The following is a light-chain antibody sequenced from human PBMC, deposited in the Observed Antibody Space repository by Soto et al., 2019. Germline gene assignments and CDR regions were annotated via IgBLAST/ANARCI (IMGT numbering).Light chain of an antibody. CDR1: KSVSSSY. CDR3: QQYGSSSYT. Sequence: EIGLTQSPGTLSLSPGERATLSCRASKSVSSSYLAWYQQKPGQAPRLLIYGASSSATGIPDRFSGSGSGTDFTLTISRLEPEDFAVYYCQQYGSSSYTFGQGTKLEIK. CDR2: GAS. J-gene: IGKJ2*01. V-gene: IGKV3-20*01.